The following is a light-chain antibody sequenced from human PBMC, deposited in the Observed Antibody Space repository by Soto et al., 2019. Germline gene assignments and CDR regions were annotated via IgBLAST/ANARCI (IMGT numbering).Light chain of an antibody. J-gene: IGKJ1*01. V-gene: IGKV1-6*01. Sequence: AIRMAQSPSSLSASVGDRVTITCRARQDIRDDLGWYQQKPGKTPKLLIYDASTFESGVPSRFSGMRSGTEFTLTISSLQPEDFGTYYCLQDYNFPQTFGQGTKVEIK. CDR3: LQDYNFPQT. CDR1: QDIRDD. CDR2: DAS.